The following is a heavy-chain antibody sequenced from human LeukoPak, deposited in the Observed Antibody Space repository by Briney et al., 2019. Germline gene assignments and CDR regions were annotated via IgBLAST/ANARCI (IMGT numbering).Heavy chain of an antibody. Sequence: PSETLSLTCTVSGGSISSYYWSWIRQPPGKGLEWIGYIYYSGSTNYNPSLKSRVTISVDTSKNQFSLKLSSVTAADTTVYYCACHEGYCSGGSCPFDYWGQGTLVTVSS. CDR3: ACHEGYCSGGSCPFDY. V-gene: IGHV4-59*01. D-gene: IGHD2-15*01. CDR2: IYYSGST. J-gene: IGHJ4*02. CDR1: GGSISSYY.